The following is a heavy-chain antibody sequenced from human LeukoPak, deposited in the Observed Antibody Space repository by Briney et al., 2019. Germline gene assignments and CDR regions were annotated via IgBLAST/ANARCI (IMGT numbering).Heavy chain of an antibody. Sequence: SVKVSFKASGGTFSSYAISWVRQAPGQGLEWMGRIIPILGIANYAQKFQGRVTITADKSTSTAYMELSSLRSEDTAVYYCARIIGGEGPNYWGQGTLVTVSS. J-gene: IGHJ4*02. V-gene: IGHV1-69*04. CDR3: ARIIGGEGPNY. CDR2: IIPILGIA. D-gene: IGHD3-16*01. CDR1: GGTFSSYA.